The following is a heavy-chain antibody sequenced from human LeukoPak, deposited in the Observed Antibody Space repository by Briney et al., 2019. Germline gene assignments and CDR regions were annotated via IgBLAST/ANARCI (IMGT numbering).Heavy chain of an antibody. Sequence: GGSLRLSCAASGFTFSSYAMSWVCQAPGKGLEWVSAISGSGGSTYYADSVKGRFTISRDNSKNTLCLQMNSLRAEDTAVYYCAKGVSRMIDSRYYYYMDVWGKGTTVTVSS. D-gene: IGHD3-16*01. CDR1: GFTFSSYA. V-gene: IGHV3-23*01. CDR2: ISGSGGST. J-gene: IGHJ6*03. CDR3: AKGVSRMIDSRYYYYMDV.